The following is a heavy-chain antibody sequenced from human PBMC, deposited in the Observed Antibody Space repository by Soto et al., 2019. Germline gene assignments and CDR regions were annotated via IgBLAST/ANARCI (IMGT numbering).Heavy chain of an antibody. CDR3: ARVRDYSSGFRVDFFDY. V-gene: IGHV4-30-4*01. CDR2: IYYSGST. CDR1: GGSISSGDYY. D-gene: IGHD6-19*01. J-gene: IGHJ4*02. Sequence: QVQLQESGPGLVKPSQTLSLTCTVSGGSISSGDYYWSWIRQPPGKGLEWIGYIYYSGSTYYNPSLKSRVTISVDTSKNQFSLKLSSVTAADTAVYYCARVRDYSSGFRVDFFDYWGQGTLVTVSS.